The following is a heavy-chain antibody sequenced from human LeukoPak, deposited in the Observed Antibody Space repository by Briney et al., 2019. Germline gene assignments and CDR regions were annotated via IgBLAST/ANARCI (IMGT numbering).Heavy chain of an antibody. CDR1: GYSFINSG. Sequence: ASVKVSCKASGYSFINSGISWVRQAPGQGLEWMGWTSTYNANTKYAQNLQGRVTMTTDTSTSTAYMELRGLSSDDTAVYYCARDHNWNPLVYWGQGTLVTVSS. D-gene: IGHD1-20*01. J-gene: IGHJ4*02. CDR3: ARDHNWNPLVY. CDR2: TSTYNANT. V-gene: IGHV1-18*01.